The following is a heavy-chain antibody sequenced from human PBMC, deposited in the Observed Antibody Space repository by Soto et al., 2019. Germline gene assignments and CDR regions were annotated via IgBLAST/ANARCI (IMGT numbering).Heavy chain of an antibody. J-gene: IGHJ4*02. CDR2: IYYSGST. V-gene: IGHV4-61*01. CDR3: ARVPSGSGYFDYYFDY. CDR1: GGSVSSGSYY. Sequence: PSETLSLTCTVSGGSVSSGSYYWSWIRQPLGKGLEWIGYIYYSGSTNYNPSLKSRVTISVDTSKNQFSLKLSSVTAADTAVYYCARVPSGSGYFDYYFDYWGQGTLVTV. D-gene: IGHD3-22*01.